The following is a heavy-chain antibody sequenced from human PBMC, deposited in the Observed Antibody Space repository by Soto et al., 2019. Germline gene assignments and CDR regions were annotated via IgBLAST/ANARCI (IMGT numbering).Heavy chain of an antibody. CDR2: IIPMLSMS. CDR3: ATSYGSGSRTFDY. CDR1: GGTFNSYT. V-gene: IGHV1-69*02. D-gene: IGHD3-10*01. Sequence: QVQLVQSGAEVKKSGSSVRVSCKASGGTFNSYTLSWVRQAPGQRLEWMGRIIPMLSMSTYAQKFQGRVSIIADKSTNTVYLDLSSLRSDVTAIYYCATSYGSGSRTFDYWGQGTLVTVSS. J-gene: IGHJ4*02.